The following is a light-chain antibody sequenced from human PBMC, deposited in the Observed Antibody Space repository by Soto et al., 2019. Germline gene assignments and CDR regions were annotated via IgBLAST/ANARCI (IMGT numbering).Light chain of an antibody. CDR3: SSYTASSTLV. J-gene: IGLJ1*01. Sequence: QSVLTQPASVSGSPGQSITISCTGTSSDVGGYKYVSWYQQYPGKAPKLMIYDVSNRPSGVSNRFSGSKSGNTASLIISGLQAEDEADYYCSSYTASSTLVFGTGTKVTVL. CDR1: SSDVGGYKY. V-gene: IGLV2-14*01. CDR2: DVS.